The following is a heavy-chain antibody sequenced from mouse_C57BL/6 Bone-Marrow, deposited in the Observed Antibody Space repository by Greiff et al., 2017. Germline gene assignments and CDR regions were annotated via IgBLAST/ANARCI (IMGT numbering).Heavy chain of an antibody. CDR1: GYTFTDYE. CDR3: TRLRGNWDFDY. V-gene: IGHV1-15*01. CDR2: IDPETGGT. Sequence: QVQLQQSGAELVRPGASVTLSCKASGYTFTDYEMHWVKQTPVHGLEWIGAIDPETGGTAYNQKFKGKAILTADKSSSTAYMELRSLTSEDSAVYYCTRLRGNWDFDYWGQGTTLTVSS. J-gene: IGHJ2*01. D-gene: IGHD4-1*01.